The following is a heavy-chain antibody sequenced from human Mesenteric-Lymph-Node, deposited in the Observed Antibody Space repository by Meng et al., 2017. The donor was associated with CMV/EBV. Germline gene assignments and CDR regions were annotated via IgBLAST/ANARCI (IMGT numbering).Heavy chain of an antibody. CDR2: INPRSEGI. J-gene: IGHJ4*02. CDR1: YTFTDYY. D-gene: IGHD3-22*01. CDR3: ARDLGLYHGLLTDYYAY. V-gene: IGHV1-2*06. Sequence: YTFTDYYIHWVRQAHGQGLEWVGRINPRSEGINYAQKFQGRVTLTRDTSISTVYMQLNGLRSDDTAVYYCARDLGLYHGLLTDYYAYWGQGTLVTVSS.